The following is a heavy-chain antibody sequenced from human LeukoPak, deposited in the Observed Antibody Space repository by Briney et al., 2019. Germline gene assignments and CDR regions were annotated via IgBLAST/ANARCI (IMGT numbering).Heavy chain of an antibody. V-gene: IGHV4-4*07. CDR3: ARSRLYGSGSHRSGYSFDY. J-gene: IGHJ4*02. Sequence: SETLSLTCTVSGGSISSYYWSWIRQPAGKGLEWIGRIETSGNTNYKPSLKSRVTMSVDTSKNQFSLKLSSVTAADTAVFYCARSRLYGSGSHRSGYSFDYWGQGTVVTVSS. D-gene: IGHD3-10*01. CDR2: IETSGNT. CDR1: GGSISSYY.